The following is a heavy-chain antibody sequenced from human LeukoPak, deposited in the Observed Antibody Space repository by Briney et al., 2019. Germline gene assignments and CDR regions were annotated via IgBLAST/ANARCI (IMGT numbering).Heavy chain of an antibody. CDR1: GGSISGDY. CDR3: AREAVSGWYGYFDY. CDR2: ISYSGST. Sequence: SSETLSLTCTVSGGSISGDYWSWIRQPPGKGLEWIGYISYSGSTNYNPSPKSRVTISVGTSKNQFSLKLTSVTAADTAVYYCAREAVSGWYGYFDYWGQGTLVTVSS. D-gene: IGHD6-19*01. V-gene: IGHV4-59*01. J-gene: IGHJ4*02.